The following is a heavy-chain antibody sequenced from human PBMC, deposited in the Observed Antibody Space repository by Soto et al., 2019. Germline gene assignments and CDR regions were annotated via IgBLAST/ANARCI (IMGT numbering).Heavy chain of an antibody. J-gene: IGHJ4*02. V-gene: IGHV1-69*13. D-gene: IGHD2-21*01. CDR1: GGTFSSYA. CDR3: ASLSLTRCGGDCLDV. Sequence: ASVKVSCKASGGTFSSYAISWVRQAPGQGLEWMGGIIPIFGTANYADKFKGRVTITADDSKSTAYMQLNSLRSEDTAVYYCASLSLTRCGGDCLDVWGQGTLVTVSS. CDR2: IIPIFGTA.